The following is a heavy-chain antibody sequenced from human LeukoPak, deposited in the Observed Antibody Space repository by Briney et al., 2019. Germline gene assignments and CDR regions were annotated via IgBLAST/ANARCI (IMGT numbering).Heavy chain of an antibody. CDR3: VRDIGQLRSDY. Sequence: PSETLSLTCAVPGYSISSTYFWGCIRPPPGKGLEWIRTLCHNRITFYKPSLKTRIAISLDTSKNQFSLKVNSVTAADTAVYYCVRDIGQLRSDYWGQGTLVTVSS. CDR2: LCHNRIT. V-gene: IGHV4-38-2*02. CDR1: GYSISSTYF. J-gene: IGHJ4*02. D-gene: IGHD2-2*01.